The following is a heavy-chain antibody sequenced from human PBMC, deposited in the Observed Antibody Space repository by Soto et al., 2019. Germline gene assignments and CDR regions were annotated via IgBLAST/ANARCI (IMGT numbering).Heavy chain of an antibody. CDR3: ARRGGGVVLAATTPFDY. CDR2: IYHSGST. Sequence: SETLSLTCSVSSGSIGAANGWSWVRQPPGGGLEWIGEIYHSGSTNYNLSLKSRVTLSVDTSKNQFSLSLMSVTAADSAIYYCARRGGGVVLAATTPFDYWGQGALVTVSS. D-gene: IGHD2-15*01. J-gene: IGHJ4*02. V-gene: IGHV4-4*02. CDR1: SGSIGAANG.